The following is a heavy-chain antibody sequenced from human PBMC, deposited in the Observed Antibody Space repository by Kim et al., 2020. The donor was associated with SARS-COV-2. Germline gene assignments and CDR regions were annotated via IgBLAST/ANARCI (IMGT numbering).Heavy chain of an antibody. Sequence: GGSLRLSCTTSGFTFEKYGMHWIRQAPGKGLEWVAMIWYDGSSEFYADSVKGRFTISRDISKNTLYLQMNRLRAEDTAVYYCARDQPAMNVVNAYPAYWGQGTLVTVSS. CDR2: IWYDGSSE. CDR3: ARDQPAMNVVNAYPAY. J-gene: IGHJ4*02. CDR1: GFTFEKYG. D-gene: IGHD2-21*01. V-gene: IGHV3-33*08.